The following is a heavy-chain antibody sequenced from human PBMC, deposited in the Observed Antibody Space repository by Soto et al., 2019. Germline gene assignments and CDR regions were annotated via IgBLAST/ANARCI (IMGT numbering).Heavy chain of an antibody. CDR3: ARHAYSRASYYFDY. D-gene: IGHD6-13*01. Sequence: PSETLSLTCAVSGGPIRAYHWTWIRQPPGKGLEWIGYVRYSGNTKYNPSLKSRVTISVDTSKNQSSLKLRSVTAAATAVYYCARHAYSRASYYFDYWGQRPLVTVSS. CDR1: GGPIRAYH. V-gene: IGHV4-59*08. CDR2: VRYSGNT. J-gene: IGHJ4*02.